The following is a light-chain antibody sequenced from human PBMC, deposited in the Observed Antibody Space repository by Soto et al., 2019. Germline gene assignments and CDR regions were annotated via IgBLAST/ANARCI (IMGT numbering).Light chain of an antibody. Sequence: QSVLTQPPSVSGAPGQRVTITCTGSSSNIGAGYDVHWYQQLPGTAPNLLIYGNTNRPSGVPDRFSGSKSGTSASLAITGLQAEDEADYYCQSYDRSLSGNVVFGGGTKLTVL. CDR3: QSYDRSLSGNVV. J-gene: IGLJ2*01. CDR2: GNT. V-gene: IGLV1-40*01. CDR1: SSNIGAGYD.